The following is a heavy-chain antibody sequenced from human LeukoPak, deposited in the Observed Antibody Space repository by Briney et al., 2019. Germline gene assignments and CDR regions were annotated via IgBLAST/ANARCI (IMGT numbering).Heavy chain of an antibody. CDR3: TRMTTGHDY. D-gene: IGHD4-17*01. V-gene: IGHV4-34*01. CDR1: GVSFDDYY. CDR2: INHSGYT. J-gene: IGHJ4*02. Sequence: PSETLSLTCAVSGVSFDDYYWSWVRQTPGKGLEWIGEINHSGYTNDSPSLKSRVTLSIDTYRKQFSLNLRSVTVADAGIYYCTRMTTGHDYWGQGTLVTVSS.